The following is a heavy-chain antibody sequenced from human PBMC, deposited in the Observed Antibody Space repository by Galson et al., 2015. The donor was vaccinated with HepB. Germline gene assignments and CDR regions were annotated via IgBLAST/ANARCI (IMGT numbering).Heavy chain of an antibody. CDR1: GGSISSSSYY. D-gene: IGHD3-16*02. V-gene: IGHV4-39*01. Sequence: SETLSLTCTVSGGSISSSSYYWGWIRQPPGKGLEWIGSIYYSGSTYYNPSLKSRVTISVDTSKNQFSLKLSSVTAADTAVYYCARSADPRISLVAFDIWGQGTMVTVSS. CDR3: ARSADPRISLVAFDI. CDR2: IYYSGST. J-gene: IGHJ3*02.